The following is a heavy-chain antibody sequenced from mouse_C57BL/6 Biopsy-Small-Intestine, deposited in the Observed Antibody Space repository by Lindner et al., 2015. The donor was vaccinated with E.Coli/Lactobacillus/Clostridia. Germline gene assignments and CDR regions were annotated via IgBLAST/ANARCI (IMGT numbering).Heavy chain of an antibody. V-gene: IGHV5-6-2*01. CDR2: INSNGGST. D-gene: IGHD2-13*01. Sequence: VQLQESGGGLVKPGGSRKLSCAASGFTFSGYAMSWVRQTPEKRLEWVAAINSNGGSTYYPDTVKDRFIISRDNAKNTLYLQMSSLRSEDTALYYCARHDPFHYGDYDPMELRKGNAMDYWGQGTSVTVSS. CDR1: GFTFSGYA. CDR3: ARHDPFHYGDYDPMELRKGNAMDY. J-gene: IGHJ4*01.